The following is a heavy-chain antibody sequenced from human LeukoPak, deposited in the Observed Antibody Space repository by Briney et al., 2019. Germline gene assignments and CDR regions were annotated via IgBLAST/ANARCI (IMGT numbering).Heavy chain of an antibody. CDR1: GFTFSSYA. CDR3: AKGQTVIWFGELSPFDY. Sequence: GGSLRLSCAASGFTFSSYAMSWVRQAPGKGLEWVSAISGSGGSTYYADSVKGRFAISRDNSKNTLYLQMNSLRAEDTAVYYCAKGQTVIWFGELSPFDYWGQGTLVTVSS. V-gene: IGHV3-23*01. D-gene: IGHD3-10*01. CDR2: ISGSGGST. J-gene: IGHJ4*02.